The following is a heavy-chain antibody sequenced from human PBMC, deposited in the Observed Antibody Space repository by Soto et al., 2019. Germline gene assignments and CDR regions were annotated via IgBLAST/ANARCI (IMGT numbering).Heavy chain of an antibody. D-gene: IGHD2-2*01. J-gene: IGHJ5*02. CDR3: ATRISDIVVVPAAIESLYNWFDP. V-gene: IGHV4-38-2*01. Sequence: SETLSLTCAVSGYSISSGYYWGWIRQPPGKGLEWIGSIYHSRSTYYNPSLKSRVTISVDTSKNQFSLKLSSVTAADTAVYYCATRISDIVVVPAAIESLYNWFDPWGQGTLVTVSS. CDR2: IYHSRST. CDR1: GYSISSGYY.